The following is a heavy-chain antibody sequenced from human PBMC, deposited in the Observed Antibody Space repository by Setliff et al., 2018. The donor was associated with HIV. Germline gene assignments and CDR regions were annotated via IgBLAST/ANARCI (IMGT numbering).Heavy chain of an antibody. V-gene: IGHV4-34*01. D-gene: IGHD5-12*01. CDR2: INHSGST. J-gene: IGHJ6*02. Sequence: SETLSLTCAVYGGSFSGYYWSWIRQPPGKGLEWIGEINHSGSTNYNPSLKSRVTISVDTSKNQFSLKLSSVTAADTAVYYGARGDSGYDWYYYGMDVWGQGTTVTVSS. CDR1: GGSFSGYY. CDR3: ARGDSGYDWYYYGMDV.